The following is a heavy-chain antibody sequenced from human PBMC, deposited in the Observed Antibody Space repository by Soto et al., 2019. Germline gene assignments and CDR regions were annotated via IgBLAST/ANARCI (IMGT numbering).Heavy chain of an antibody. D-gene: IGHD3-16*01. CDR3: AKGLSTGGPNYYYYYGMDV. CDR1: GFTFSSYG. CDR2: ISYDGSNK. Sequence: GGSLRLSCAASGFTFSSYGMHWVRQAPGKGLEWVAVISYDGSNKYYADSVKGRFTISRDNSKNTLYLQMNSLRAEDTAVYYCAKGLSTGGPNYYYYYGMDVWGQGTTVTVSS. J-gene: IGHJ6*02. V-gene: IGHV3-30*18.